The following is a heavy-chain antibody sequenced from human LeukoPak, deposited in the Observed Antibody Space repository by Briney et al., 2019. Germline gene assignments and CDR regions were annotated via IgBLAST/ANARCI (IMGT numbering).Heavy chain of an antibody. CDR2: ISNDGST. CDR3: AKDSSITNYYYGMDV. V-gene: IGHV3-23*01. D-gene: IGHD3-3*02. CDR1: GFTFSSYA. Sequence: GGSLRLSCVASGFTFSSYAMNWVRQAPGKGLEWVSVISNDGSTNYADAVKGRFTISRDNSKNTLYQQINSLRAEDTAVYYCAKDSSITNYYYGMDVWGRGTTVTVSS. J-gene: IGHJ6*02.